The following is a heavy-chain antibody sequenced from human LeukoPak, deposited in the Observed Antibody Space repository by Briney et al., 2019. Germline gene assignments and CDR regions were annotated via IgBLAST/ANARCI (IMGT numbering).Heavy chain of an antibody. V-gene: IGHV3-21*01. Sequence: NPGGSLRLSCAASGFTFSSYSMNWVRQAPGKGLEWVSSISSSSSYIYYADSVKGRFTISRDNAKNSLYLQMNSLRAEDTAVYYCAIDPINYYDGRGYYVYWGQGTLVTVSS. CDR2: ISSSSSYI. CDR1: GFTFSSYS. D-gene: IGHD3-22*01. CDR3: AIDPINYYDGRGYYVY. J-gene: IGHJ4*02.